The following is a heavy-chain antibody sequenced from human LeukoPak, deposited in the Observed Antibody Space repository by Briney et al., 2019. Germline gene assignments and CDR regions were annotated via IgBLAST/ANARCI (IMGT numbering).Heavy chain of an antibody. J-gene: IGHJ4*02. CDR2: INAGHGNT. CDR3: ARGAGFAEPLPEY. CDR1: GYTFTSYA. V-gene: IGHV1-3*01. D-gene: IGHD1-14*01. Sequence: GASVKVSCKASGYTFTSYAIQWVRQAPGQRLEWMGWINAGHGNTKYSQKFQGRVTITRDTSASTAYMELSSLRSEDTAVYYCARGAGFAEPLPEYWGQGTLLTVPS.